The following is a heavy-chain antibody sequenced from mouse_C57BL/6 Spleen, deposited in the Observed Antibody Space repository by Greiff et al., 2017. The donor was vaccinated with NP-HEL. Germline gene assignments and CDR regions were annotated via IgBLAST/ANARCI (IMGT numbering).Heavy chain of an antibody. Sequence: QVQLQQPGAELVMPGASVKLSCKASGYTFTSYWMHWVKQRPGQGLEWIGEIDPSDSYTNYNQKFKGKSTLTVDKSSSTAYMQLSSLTSEDSAVYYCVRNYGSSYFYAMDYWGQGTSVTVSS. J-gene: IGHJ4*01. CDR3: VRNYGSSYFYAMDY. CDR2: IDPSDSYT. CDR1: GYTFTSYW. V-gene: IGHV1-69*01. D-gene: IGHD1-1*01.